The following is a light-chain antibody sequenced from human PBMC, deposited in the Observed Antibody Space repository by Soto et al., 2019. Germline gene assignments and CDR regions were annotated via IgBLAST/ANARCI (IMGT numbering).Light chain of an antibody. Sequence: QSVLTQPPSVSGAPGQRVTISCTGSSSNIGAGYDVNWYQQLPGTAPKLLIYGNTNRPSGVPDRFSGSKSGTSGSLAISGLRTEDEAEYYCQSWDTSLSGSVFGGGTKVTVL. CDR1: SSNIGAGYD. CDR3: QSWDTSLSGSV. CDR2: GNT. V-gene: IGLV1-40*01. J-gene: IGLJ2*01.